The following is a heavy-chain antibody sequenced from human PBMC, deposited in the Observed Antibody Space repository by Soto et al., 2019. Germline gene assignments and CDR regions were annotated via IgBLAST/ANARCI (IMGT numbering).Heavy chain of an antibody. V-gene: IGHV3-30*18. CDR2: ISYDGSDK. Sequence: QVQLVESGGGVVQPGRSLRLSCAASGFSFSSYGMHWVRQAPGKGLEWVALISYDGSDKYYADSVKGRFTISRDNSKNXLXXQMNSLRAEDRAVYYCAKGGNRITIFGVVQNWFDPWGQGTLVTVSS. D-gene: IGHD3-3*01. CDR3: AKGGNRITIFGVVQNWFDP. CDR1: GFSFSSYG. J-gene: IGHJ5*02.